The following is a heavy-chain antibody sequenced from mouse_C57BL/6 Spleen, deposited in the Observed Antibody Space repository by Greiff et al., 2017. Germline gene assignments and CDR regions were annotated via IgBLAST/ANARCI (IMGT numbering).Heavy chain of an antibody. CDR2: IYPSDSET. CDR1: GYTFTSYW. Sequence: QVHVKQPGAELVRPGSSVKLSCKASGYTFTSYWMDWVKQRPGQGLEWIGNIYPSDSETHYNQKFKDKATLTVDKSSSTAYMQLSSLTSEDSAVYYCARGGDWFAYWGQGTLVTVSA. CDR3: ARGGDWFAY. V-gene: IGHV1-61*01. J-gene: IGHJ3*01.